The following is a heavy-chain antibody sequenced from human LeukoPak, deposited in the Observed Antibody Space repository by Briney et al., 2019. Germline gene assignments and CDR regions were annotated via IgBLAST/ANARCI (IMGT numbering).Heavy chain of an antibody. D-gene: IGHD5-12*01. J-gene: IGHJ4*02. CDR1: GFTFSSYW. CDR2: IDSAASTT. Sequence: PGGSLRLSCAASGFTFSSYWMHWVRQAPGKGLEWVSCIDSAASTTTYADSVKGRFTISRDNAKNTLYLQMNSLRPEYTAVYFCARDRGYVPDYWGQGTLVTVSS. CDR3: ARDRGYVPDY. V-gene: IGHV3-74*01.